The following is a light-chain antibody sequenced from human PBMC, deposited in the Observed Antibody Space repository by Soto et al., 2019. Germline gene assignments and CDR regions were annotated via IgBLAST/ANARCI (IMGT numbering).Light chain of an antibody. CDR2: KAS. J-gene: IGKJ1*01. CDR1: QTISSW. Sequence: IQMTPSPSTPSGSVGDRVTITCRASQTISSWLAWYQQKPGKAPKLLIYKASTLKSGVPSRFSGSGSGTEFTLTISSLQPDDFATYYCQHYNSYSEAFGQGTKVDIK. CDR3: QHYNSYSEA. V-gene: IGKV1-5*03.